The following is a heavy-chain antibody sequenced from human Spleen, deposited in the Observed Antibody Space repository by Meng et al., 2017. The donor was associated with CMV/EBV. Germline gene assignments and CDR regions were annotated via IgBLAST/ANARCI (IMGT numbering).Heavy chain of an antibody. V-gene: IGHV1-2*02. CDR2: INPNSGGT. Sequence: GYTFTGYYMHWVRQAPGQGLAWMGWINPNSGGTNYAQKFQGRVTMTRDTSINTAYMELSRLRSDDTAVYYCARGTRIVVVPAASFDYWGQGTLVTVSS. CDR3: ARGTRIVVVPAASFDY. D-gene: IGHD2-2*01. CDR1: GYTFTGYY. J-gene: IGHJ4*02.